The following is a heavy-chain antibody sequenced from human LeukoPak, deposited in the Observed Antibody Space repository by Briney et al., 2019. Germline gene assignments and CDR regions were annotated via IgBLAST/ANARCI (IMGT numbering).Heavy chain of an antibody. V-gene: IGHV4-38-2*02. D-gene: IGHD5-12*01. Sequence: PSGTLSLTCDVSGYSITSGYYWGWIRQPPGKGLEWIGFIYHSGSTYYNPSLKSRVTLSVDTSKNQFSLKLSSVTAADTAVYYCARDPGSGYVYYMDVWGKGTTVTVSS. J-gene: IGHJ6*03. CDR1: GYSITSGYY. CDR2: IYHSGST. CDR3: ARDPGSGYVYYMDV.